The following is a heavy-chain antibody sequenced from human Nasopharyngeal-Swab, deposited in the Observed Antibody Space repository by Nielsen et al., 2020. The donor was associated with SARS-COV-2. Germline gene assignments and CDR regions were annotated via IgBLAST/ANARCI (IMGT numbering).Heavy chain of an antibody. J-gene: IGHJ5*02. Sequence: WVRQAPGQRLEWMGWINAGNGNTKYSQRFQGRVTITRDTSASTAYMELSSLRSEDTAVYYCARGRFLEWAPYGFDPWGQGTLVTVSS. D-gene: IGHD3-3*01. CDR2: INAGNGNT. CDR3: ARGRFLEWAPYGFDP. V-gene: IGHV1-3*01.